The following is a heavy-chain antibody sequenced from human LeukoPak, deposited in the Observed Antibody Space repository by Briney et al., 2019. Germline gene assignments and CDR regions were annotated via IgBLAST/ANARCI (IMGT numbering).Heavy chain of an antibody. CDR3: ARPTYCGSNCYFNFDY. V-gene: IGHV1-2*02. J-gene: IGHJ4*02. D-gene: IGHD2-21*02. CDR1: GYTFATYF. Sequence: ASVKLSCTTSGYTFATYFMHWVRQAPGQGLEWMGYIKPNSGVTNYAQKFRGRLTMTWDTSISTAYIELSGLTSDDTAIYYCARPTYCGSNCYFNFDYWGQGTLVTVSS. CDR2: IKPNSGVT.